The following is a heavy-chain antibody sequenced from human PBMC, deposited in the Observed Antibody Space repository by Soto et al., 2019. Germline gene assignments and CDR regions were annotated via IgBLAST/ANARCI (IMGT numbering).Heavy chain of an antibody. CDR3: ARDHTSRDGYKSYYYYGMDV. Sequence: SETLSLTCTVSGGSISSYYWSWIRQPAGKGLEWIGGIYTSGSTNYNPSLKIRVTMSVDTSKNQFSRKLSSVTAADTAVYYCARDHTSRDGYKSYYYYGMDVWAQGTTVTVSS. CDR1: GGSISSYY. CDR2: IYTSGST. J-gene: IGHJ6*02. D-gene: IGHD5-12*01. V-gene: IGHV4-4*07.